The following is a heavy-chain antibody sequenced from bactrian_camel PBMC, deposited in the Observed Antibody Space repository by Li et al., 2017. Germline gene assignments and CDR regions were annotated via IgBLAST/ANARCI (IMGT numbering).Heavy chain of an antibody. CDR3: AAGRGACDRFDGWTNS. V-gene: IGHV3S53*01. Sequence: VQLVESGGGSAQAGGSLRLSCVVSGRRIDEHCVAWFRQAPGKGREGVATIDSDGNTDYADSVKGRFTISEDNPKNTVYLQMNNLEPEDTAIYYCAAGRGACDRFDGWTNSWGQGTQVTVS. CDR1: GRRIDEHC. J-gene: IGHJ6*01. CDR2: IDSDGNT. D-gene: IGHD1*01.